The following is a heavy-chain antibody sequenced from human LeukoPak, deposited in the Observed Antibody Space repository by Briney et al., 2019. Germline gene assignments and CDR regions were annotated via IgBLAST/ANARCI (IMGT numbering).Heavy chain of an antibody. D-gene: IGHD2-8*01. Sequence: GGSLRLSCAASGFTFSSYAMSWVRQAPGEALEWVSAISGCGGSTYYAVSVKGRFTIYRDNSKNTLYLQMNRLRAEDTAVYYCAKDSGRCTNGVCYPGYYFDYWGQGTLVTVSS. CDR1: GFTFSSYA. J-gene: IGHJ4*02. CDR3: AKDSGRCTNGVCYPGYYFDY. V-gene: IGHV3-23*01. CDR2: ISGCGGST.